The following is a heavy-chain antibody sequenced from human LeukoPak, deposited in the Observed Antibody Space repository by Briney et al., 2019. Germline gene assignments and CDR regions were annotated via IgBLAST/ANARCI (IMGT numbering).Heavy chain of an antibody. CDR1: GGSFSGYY. V-gene: IGHV4-34*01. D-gene: IGHD2-15*01. CDR3: ARDVPGGY. J-gene: IGHJ4*02. CDR2: INHSGST. Sequence: SETLSLTCAVYGGSFSGYYWSWIRQPPGKGLEWIGEINHSGSTNYNPSLKSRVTISVDTSKNQFSLKLSSVTAVDTAVYYCARDVPGGYWGQGTLVTVSS.